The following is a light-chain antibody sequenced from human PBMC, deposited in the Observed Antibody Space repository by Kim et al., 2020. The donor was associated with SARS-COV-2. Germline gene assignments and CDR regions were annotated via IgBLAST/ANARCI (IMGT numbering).Light chain of an antibody. CDR3: QQYNDWPPIT. J-gene: IGKJ5*01. CDR2: GAS. V-gene: IGKV3-15*01. Sequence: PEERVTLACEASQSVSGNLAWYQQKPGQAPRLLIYGASTRATGIPARFSGSGSGTEFTLTISSLQSEDFAVYYCQQYNDWPPITFGQGTRLEIK. CDR1: QSVSGN.